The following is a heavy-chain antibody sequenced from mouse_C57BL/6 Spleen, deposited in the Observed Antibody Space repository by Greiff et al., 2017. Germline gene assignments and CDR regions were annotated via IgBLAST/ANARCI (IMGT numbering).Heavy chain of an antibody. CDR2: IDPETGGT. Sequence: QVQLQQSGAELVRPGASVTLSCKASGYTFTDYEMHWVKQTPVHGLEWIGAIDPETGGTAYNQKFKGKAILTADKSSSTAYMELRSLTSEDSAVYYCTKGDSSVYWFAYWSQGTLVTVSA. CDR3: TKGDSSVYWFAY. J-gene: IGHJ3*01. CDR1: GYTFTDYE. V-gene: IGHV1-15*01. D-gene: IGHD3-2*02.